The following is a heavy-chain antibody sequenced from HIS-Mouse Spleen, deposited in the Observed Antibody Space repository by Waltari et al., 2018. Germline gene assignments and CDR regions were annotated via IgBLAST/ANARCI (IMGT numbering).Heavy chain of an antibody. J-gene: IGHJ3*02. CDR1: GGSISSSSYS. CDR3: ARAPTGFLEWFDAFDI. Sequence: QLQLQESGPGLVKPSETLSLTCTVSGGSISSSSYSWGWIRQPPGTGLEWIGSIYYSGSTYYNPSLKSRVTISVDTSKNQFSLKLSSVTAADTAVYYCARAPTGFLEWFDAFDIWGQGTMVTVSS. V-gene: IGHV4-39*07. CDR2: IYYSGST. D-gene: IGHD3-3*01.